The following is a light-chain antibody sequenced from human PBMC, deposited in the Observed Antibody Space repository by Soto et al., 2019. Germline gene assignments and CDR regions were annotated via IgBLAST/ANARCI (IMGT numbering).Light chain of an antibody. CDR1: QSVSSY. CDR2: DAS. Sequence: EIVITQSPATLSLSPGERATLSCRASQSVSSYLAWYQQKPGQAPRLLIYDASNRATGIPARFSGSGSETDFTLTISSLDPEDFAVYYCQQRSNWPPTFGRGTKVDIK. J-gene: IGKJ1*01. V-gene: IGKV3-11*01. CDR3: QQRSNWPPT.